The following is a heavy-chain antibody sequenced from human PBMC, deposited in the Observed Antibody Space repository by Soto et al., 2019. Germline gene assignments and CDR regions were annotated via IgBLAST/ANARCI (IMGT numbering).Heavy chain of an antibody. V-gene: IGHV3-7*03. D-gene: IGHD2-15*01. CDR1: GFTFSYYW. CDR2: INLDGSEK. J-gene: IGHJ4*02. Sequence: GGSLRLSCAASGFTFSYYWMRWVRQAPGKGLEWVANINLDGSEKWYVDSVKGRFTISRDNGKNSLYLQMNSLRAEDTAVYYCVREGCSGGSCYGCFDHWGQGSLVTVSS. CDR3: VREGCSGGSCYGCFDH.